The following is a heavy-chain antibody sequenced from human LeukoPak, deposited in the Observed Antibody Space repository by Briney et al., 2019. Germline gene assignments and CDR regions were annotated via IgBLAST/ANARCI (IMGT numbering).Heavy chain of an antibody. V-gene: IGHV4-59*01. J-gene: IGHJ4*02. CDR3: ARAQQQLLPFDH. D-gene: IGHD6-13*01. CDR1: GGSISGYY. Sequence: SSETLSLTCTVSGGSISGYYWNWIRRPPGKGLEWIGYISYTGSADYNPSLKSRVTLSVDTSKNQFSLRLSSVTAADTPVYYCARAQQQLLPFDHWGQGTLVIVSS. CDR2: ISYTGSA.